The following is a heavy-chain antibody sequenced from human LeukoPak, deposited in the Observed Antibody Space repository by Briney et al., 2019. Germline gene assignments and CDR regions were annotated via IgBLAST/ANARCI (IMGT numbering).Heavy chain of an antibody. CDR3: ATDFGVVPRYYYMDV. V-gene: IGHV1-69*05. CDR2: IIPIFGTA. Sequence: SVKVSCKASGGTFSSYAISWVRQAPGQGLEWMGGIIPIFGTANYAQKFQGRVTITTDESTCTAYMELSSLRSVDTAVYYCATDFGVVPRYYYMDVWGKGTTVTVSS. J-gene: IGHJ6*03. D-gene: IGHD3-3*01. CDR1: GGTFSSYA.